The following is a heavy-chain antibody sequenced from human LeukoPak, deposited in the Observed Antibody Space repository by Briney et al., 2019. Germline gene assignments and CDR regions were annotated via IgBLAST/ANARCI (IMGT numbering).Heavy chain of an antibody. CDR3: AREGDRGRARGVIIA. D-gene: IGHD3-10*01. V-gene: IGHV4-34*01. Sequence: SETLSLTCAVYGGSFSGYYWSWIRQPPGKGLEWIGEINHSGSTNYNPSLKSRVTISVDTSKNQFSLKLSSVTAADTAVYYCAREGDRGRARGVIIAWGQGTLVTVSS. CDR1: GGSFSGYY. J-gene: IGHJ5*02. CDR2: INHSGST.